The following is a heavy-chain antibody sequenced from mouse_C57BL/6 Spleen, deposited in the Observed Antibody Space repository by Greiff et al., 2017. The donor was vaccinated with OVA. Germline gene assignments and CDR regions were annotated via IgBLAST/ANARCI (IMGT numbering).Heavy chain of an antibody. V-gene: IGHV10-1*01. J-gene: IGHJ2*01. CDR2: IRSKSNNYAT. Sequence: EVKLMESGGGLVQPKGSLKLSCAASGFSFNTYAMNWVRQAPGKGLEWVARIRSKSNNYATYYADSVKDRFTISRDDSESMLYLQMNNLKTEDTAMYYCVREGGRNPFDYWGQGTTLTVSS. D-gene: IGHD1-1*01. CDR3: VREGGRNPFDY. CDR1: GFSFNTYA.